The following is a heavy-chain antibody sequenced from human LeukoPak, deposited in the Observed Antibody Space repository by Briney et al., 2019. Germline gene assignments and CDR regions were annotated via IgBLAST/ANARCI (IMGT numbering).Heavy chain of an antibody. Sequence: GGSLRLSCAASGFSFSSFAMHWVRQAPGKGLEWVAVISYDGSKKYSADSVKGRFTISRDNSNNTVYLQMNTLRPEDTAVYYCATTQSSLYYYYYYMDVWGKGTTVTVSS. CDR2: ISYDGSKK. J-gene: IGHJ6*03. D-gene: IGHD4-11*01. CDR3: ATTQSSLYYYYYYMDV. V-gene: IGHV3-30*03. CDR1: GFSFSSFA.